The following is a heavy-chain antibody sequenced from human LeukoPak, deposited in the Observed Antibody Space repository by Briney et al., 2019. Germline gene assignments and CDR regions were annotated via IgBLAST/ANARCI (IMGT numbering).Heavy chain of an antibody. Sequence: GGSLRLSCAASGFTFSDYYTSWIRQAPGKGLEWVSYISSSGSTIYYADSVKGRFTISRDNAKNSLYLQMNSLRAEDTAVYYCARAPYSGSYALDWYFDLWGRGTLVTVSS. J-gene: IGHJ2*01. D-gene: IGHD1-26*01. CDR2: ISSSGSTI. CDR1: GFTFSDYY. CDR3: ARAPYSGSYALDWYFDL. V-gene: IGHV3-11*01.